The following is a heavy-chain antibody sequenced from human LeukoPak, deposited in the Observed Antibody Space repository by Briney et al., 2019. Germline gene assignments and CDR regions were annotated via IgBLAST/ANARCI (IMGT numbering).Heavy chain of an antibody. V-gene: IGHV3-30*18. CDR1: GFTFSNYA. Sequence: PGGSLRLSCAASGFTFSNYAMNWVRQAPGKGLEWVGVISFDGSYKYYADSVKGRFTISRDNSKNTLYLQTNSLRAEDTAVFYCAKGVATATLHGAFDIWGQGTMVTVSS. CDR2: ISFDGSYK. D-gene: IGHD5-18*01. J-gene: IGHJ3*02. CDR3: AKGVATATLHGAFDI.